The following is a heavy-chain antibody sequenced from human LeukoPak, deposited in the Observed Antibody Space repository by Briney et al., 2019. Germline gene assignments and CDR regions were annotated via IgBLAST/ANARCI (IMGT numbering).Heavy chain of an antibody. V-gene: IGHV4-31*03. CDR2: IYYSGST. J-gene: IGHJ6*02. CDR3: ARNIVAGADYYYYGMDV. CDR1: GGSISSGGYY. D-gene: IGHD5-12*01. Sequence: SETLSLTCTVSGGSISSGGYYWSWIRQHPGKGLERIWYIYYSGSTYYNPSLKRRVTISVDTSKNQFSLKLSSVTGADTAVYYCARNIVAGADYYYYGMDVWGQGTTVTVSS.